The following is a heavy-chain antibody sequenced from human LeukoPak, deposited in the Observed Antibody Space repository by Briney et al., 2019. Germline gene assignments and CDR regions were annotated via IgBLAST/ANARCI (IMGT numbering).Heavy chain of an antibody. CDR2: IWYDGSKK. V-gene: IGHV3-33*01. CDR3: ARMSGSHIDS. D-gene: IGHD1-26*01. CDR1: GFTFSSNG. Sequence: GGSLRLSCAAPGFTFSSNGMHWVRQAPGKGLEWVAVIWYDGSKKYYADSVKGRFTTSRDNSKNTLDLQMDSLRAEDTAVYYCARMSGSHIDSWGQGTLVTVSS. J-gene: IGHJ4*02.